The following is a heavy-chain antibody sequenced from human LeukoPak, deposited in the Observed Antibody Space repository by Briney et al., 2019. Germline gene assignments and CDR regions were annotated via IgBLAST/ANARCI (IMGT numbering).Heavy chain of an antibody. Sequence: SETLSLTCTVSGDSINSYYWNWIRQPPGKGLEWIGYIYYSGRTAYNPSLKSRVTISVDTSKHQFSMKLKSVTAADTAVYFCARGRWLPNAFDIWGQGTMVTVFS. D-gene: IGHD5-24*01. CDR2: IYYSGRT. V-gene: IGHV4-59*01. CDR3: ARGRWLPNAFDI. CDR1: GDSINSYY. J-gene: IGHJ3*02.